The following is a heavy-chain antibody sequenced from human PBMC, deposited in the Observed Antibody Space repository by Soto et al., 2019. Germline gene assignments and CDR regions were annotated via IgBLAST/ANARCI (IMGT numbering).Heavy chain of an antibody. CDR2: ISAYNGNT. D-gene: IGHD3-10*01. J-gene: IGHJ6*02. Sequence: ASVKVSCKASGYTFTSYGISWVRQAPGQGLEWMGWISAYNGNTNYAQKLQGRVTMTTDTSTSTAYMELRSLRSDDTAVYYCARGPHYYGSGSYSTYYYYGMDVWGQGTTVTVSS. CDR3: ARGPHYYGSGSYSTYYYYGMDV. V-gene: IGHV1-18*01. CDR1: GYTFTSYG.